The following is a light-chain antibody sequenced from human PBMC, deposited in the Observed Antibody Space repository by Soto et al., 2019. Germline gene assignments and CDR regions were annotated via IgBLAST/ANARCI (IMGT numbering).Light chain of an antibody. V-gene: IGLV1-44*01. CDR3: TSWDDTSGLI. CDR1: RSNIGRNT. J-gene: IGLJ2*01. Sequence: QPVLTQPPSASGTPGQRVTVSCSGSRSNIGRNTVNWYQQLPGTAPKLLIYSNNQRPSGVPDRFSGSRSGASASLAISGLQSEDEGDYYCTSWDDTSGLIFGGGTKVTVL. CDR2: SNN.